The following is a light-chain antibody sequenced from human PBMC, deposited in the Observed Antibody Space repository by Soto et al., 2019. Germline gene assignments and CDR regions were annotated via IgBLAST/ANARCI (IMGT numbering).Light chain of an antibody. J-gene: IGKJ1*01. Sequence: DLQTTHSPSSLSASVGDRVTITFRASQGISNYLAWYQQKPGKVPKLLIYAASTLQSGVPSRFSGSGSGTDFTLTISSLQPEDVATYYCQKYNSAPPTFGQGTKVDIK. CDR3: QKYNSAPPT. CDR1: QGISNY. V-gene: IGKV1-27*01. CDR2: AAS.